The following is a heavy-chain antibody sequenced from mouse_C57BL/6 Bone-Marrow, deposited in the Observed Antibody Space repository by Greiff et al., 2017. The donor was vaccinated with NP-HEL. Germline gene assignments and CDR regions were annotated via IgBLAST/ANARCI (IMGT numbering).Heavy chain of an antibody. D-gene: IGHD4-1*02. V-gene: IGHV5-6*01. J-gene: IGHJ3*01. CDR1: GFTFSSYG. Sequence: EVQLVESGGDLVKPGGSLKLSCAASGFTFSSYGMSWVRQTPDKRLEWVATISSGGSYTYYPDSVKGRFTISRDNAKNTLYLQMSSLKAEDTSMYYCARIPTGTGGFAYWGQGTLVTVSA. CDR2: ISSGGSYT. CDR3: ARIPTGTGGFAY.